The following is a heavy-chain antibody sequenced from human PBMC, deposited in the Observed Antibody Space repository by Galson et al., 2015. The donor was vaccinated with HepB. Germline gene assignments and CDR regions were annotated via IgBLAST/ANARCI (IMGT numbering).Heavy chain of an antibody. CDR3: AKTTGRLSADFF. D-gene: IGHD2-8*02. CDR2: IGGNDGTT. V-gene: IGHV3-23*01. Sequence: SLRLSCAASGFTFSSSATTWVRQAPGKGLEWVSTIGGNDGTTYYADSVKGRFTISRDNSKNTLYLQMNSLRVEDTAIYYCAKTTGRLSADFFWGQGTLVTVSS. CDR1: GFTFSSSA. J-gene: IGHJ1*01.